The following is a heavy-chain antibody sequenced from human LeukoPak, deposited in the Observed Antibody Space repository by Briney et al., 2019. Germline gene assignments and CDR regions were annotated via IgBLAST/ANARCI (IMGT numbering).Heavy chain of an antibody. Sequence: SETLSLTCSVSGDSISTSSYYWGWIRQPPGKGLEWFGSIYYTGHTYYNPSLQSRLTLSVDTSRNQFSLKLSSVTAADTAVYYCARWIQLWSWYNWFDPWGQGTLVTVSS. CDR3: ARWIQLWSWYNWFDP. CDR2: IYYTGHT. J-gene: IGHJ5*02. CDR1: GDSISTSSYY. D-gene: IGHD5-18*01. V-gene: IGHV4-39*07.